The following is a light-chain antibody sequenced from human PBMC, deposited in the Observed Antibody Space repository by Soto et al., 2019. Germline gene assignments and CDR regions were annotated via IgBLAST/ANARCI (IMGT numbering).Light chain of an antibody. CDR3: QQSYYTPWT. Sequence: DIQMTQSPSSLSATIGDRVTITCRASQNINSHLNWYQQKPGKDPKLLIYVASSLQSGVPLRFSGSVSATDFTLTISSLQLEDVATYYCQQSYYTPWTFGQGTKVYIK. V-gene: IGKV1-39*01. J-gene: IGKJ1*01. CDR1: QNINSH. CDR2: VAS.